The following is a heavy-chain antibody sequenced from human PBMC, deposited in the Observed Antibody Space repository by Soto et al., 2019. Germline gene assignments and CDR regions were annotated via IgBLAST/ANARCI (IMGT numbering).Heavy chain of an antibody. V-gene: IGHV4-34*01. J-gene: IGHJ6*03. Sequence: SETLSLTCAVYGGSFSGYYWSWIREPPGKGLEWIGEINHSGSTNYNPSLKSRVTISVDTSKNQFSLKLSSVTAADTAVYYCATSLNSTLFYMDVWGKGTTVTVSS. D-gene: IGHD2-2*01. CDR3: ATSLNSTLFYMDV. CDR1: GGSFSGYY. CDR2: INHSGST.